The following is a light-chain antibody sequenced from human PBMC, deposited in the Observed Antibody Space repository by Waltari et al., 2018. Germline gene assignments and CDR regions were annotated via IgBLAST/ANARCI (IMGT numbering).Light chain of an antibody. Sequence: DIVMTQSPDSLAVSLGERATINCKSSQSVFYSSNNRNYLGWYQHKAGQPPKLIIYWASTRESGVPDRFSGSGSGTDFTLTISNLQAEDVAVYYCQQYYATPRTFGQGTKVAIK. CDR2: WAS. J-gene: IGKJ1*01. CDR1: QSVFYSSNNRNY. V-gene: IGKV4-1*01. CDR3: QQYYATPRT.